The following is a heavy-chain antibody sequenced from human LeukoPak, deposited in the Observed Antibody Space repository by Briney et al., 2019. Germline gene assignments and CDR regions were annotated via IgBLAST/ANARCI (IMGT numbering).Heavy chain of an antibody. J-gene: IGHJ4*02. CDR1: GGTFSSYA. Sequence: EASVKVSCKASGGTFSSYAISWVRQAPGQGLEWMGGIIPIFGTANYAQKFQGRVTITTDESTSTAYMELSSLRSEDTAVYYCASGPSLVGATTFDYWGQGTLVTVSP. CDR3: ASGPSLVGATTFDY. V-gene: IGHV1-69*05. CDR2: IIPIFGTA. D-gene: IGHD1-26*01.